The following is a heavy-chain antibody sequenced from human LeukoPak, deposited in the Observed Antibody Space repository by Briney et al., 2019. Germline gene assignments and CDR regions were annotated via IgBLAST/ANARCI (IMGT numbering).Heavy chain of an antibody. J-gene: IGHJ4*02. Sequence: GGSLRLSCAASGFTFRGYWIDWVRQAPGRGLEWVAHIKQDGSEKNYVDPVKGRFTISRDDAKNSLYLQMNTLRAEDTGVYYCARDMVEATTRGIDYWGQGTLVTVSS. CDR2: IKQDGSEK. D-gene: IGHD5-12*01. V-gene: IGHV3-7*01. CDR1: GFTFRGYW. CDR3: ARDMVEATTRGIDY.